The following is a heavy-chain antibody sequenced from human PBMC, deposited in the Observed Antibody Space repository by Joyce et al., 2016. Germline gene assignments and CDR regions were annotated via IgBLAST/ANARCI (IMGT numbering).Heavy chain of an antibody. V-gene: IGHV1-3*01. CDR3: ASSGSSYYVWLDP. Sequence: QVHLVQSGAEVKKPGASVKVSCKASGYSFIGYAMHWVRQAPGQSLEWMEWINVDNGDTKYAQRFQNRVTLTKDTSASTAFMELRSLKSEDTAIYYCASSGSSYYVWLDPWGQGTLVAVSS. CDR2: INVDNGDT. CDR1: GYSFIGYA. J-gene: IGHJ5*02. D-gene: IGHD6-13*01.